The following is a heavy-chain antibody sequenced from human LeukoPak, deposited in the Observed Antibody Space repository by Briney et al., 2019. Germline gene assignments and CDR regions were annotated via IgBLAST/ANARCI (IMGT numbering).Heavy chain of an antibody. CDR1: GGTFSSYA. Sequence: ASVKVSCEASGGTFSSYAISWVRQAPGQGLEWMGRIIPILGIANYAQKFQGRVTITADKSTSTAYMELSSLRSEDTAVYYCARDTYYYDSSALPDYWGQGTLVTVSS. CDR3: ARDTYYYDSSALPDY. D-gene: IGHD3-22*01. CDR2: IIPILGIA. V-gene: IGHV1-69*04. J-gene: IGHJ4*02.